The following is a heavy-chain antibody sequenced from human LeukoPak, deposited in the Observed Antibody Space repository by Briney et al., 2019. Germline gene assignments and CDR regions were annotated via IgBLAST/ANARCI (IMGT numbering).Heavy chain of an antibody. D-gene: IGHD6-13*01. CDR2: ISDGGGRT. Sequence: GGSLRLSCGASGFTFRTYAMSWVRQAPGKGLEWVSGISDGGGRTFYAESVKGRFTVSRDNSKNTLYLRMNSLRAEDTAIYYCTKNQILDDTGSWCACWGQGTLVTVSS. CDR3: TKNQILDDTGSWCAC. CDR1: GFTFRTYA. J-gene: IGHJ4*02. V-gene: IGHV3-23*01.